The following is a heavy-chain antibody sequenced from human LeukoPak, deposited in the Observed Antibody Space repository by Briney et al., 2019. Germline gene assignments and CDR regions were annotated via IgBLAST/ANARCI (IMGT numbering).Heavy chain of an antibody. V-gene: IGHV3-30*04. Sequence: GGSLRLSCAASGFTLNSYAMHWVRQTPGKGLEWVAVISHDGNKRYYADSVKGRFTISRDSSKTTLYLQMDSLRAEDTAVYYCARGEREPSGYGVDFWGQGTLVTVSS. CDR3: ARGEREPSGYGVDF. CDR2: ISHDGNKR. CDR1: GFTLNSYA. J-gene: IGHJ4*02. D-gene: IGHD5-12*01.